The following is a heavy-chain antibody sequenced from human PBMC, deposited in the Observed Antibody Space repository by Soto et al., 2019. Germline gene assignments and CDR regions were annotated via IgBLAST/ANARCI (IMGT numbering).Heavy chain of an antibody. D-gene: IGHD3-10*01. J-gene: IGHJ6*02. CDR1: GGTFSSYA. Sequence: SVKVSCKASGGTFSSYAISWVRQAPGQGLEWMGGIIPIFGTANYAQKFQGRVTITADESTSTAYMELSSLRSKDTAVYYCVVYYYGSGSYFVPFPRDMDVWGQGTTVTVSS. CDR3: VVYYYGSGSYFVPFPRDMDV. V-gene: IGHV1-69*13. CDR2: IIPIFGTA.